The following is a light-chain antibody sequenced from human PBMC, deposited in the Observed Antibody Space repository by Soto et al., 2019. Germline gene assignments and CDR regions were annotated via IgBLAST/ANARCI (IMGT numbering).Light chain of an antibody. CDR1: QSVSNN. Sequence: EIVMTQSQSTLSVSPGERATLSCRASQSVSNNLAWYQQKPGQAPRLLIYGASTRATGIPARFSGSGSGTEFTLTISSLQSEDFAVYYCQQYDNWLGTFGQGTKVEIK. CDR3: QQYDNWLGT. J-gene: IGKJ1*01. V-gene: IGKV3-15*01. CDR2: GAS.